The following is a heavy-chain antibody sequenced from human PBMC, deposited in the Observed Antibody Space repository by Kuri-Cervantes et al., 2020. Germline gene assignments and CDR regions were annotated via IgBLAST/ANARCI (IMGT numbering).Heavy chain of an antibody. V-gene: IGHV1-2*02. CDR2: INPNSGGT. D-gene: IGHD3-16*01. J-gene: IGHJ2*01. Sequence: ASVKVSCQASAYTFTGYYMHWVRQAPGQGLEWMGWINPNSGGTNYAQKFQGRVAMTRDTSISTAYMELSRLRSDDTAVYYCACVNRYAYWYFDLWGRGTLVTVSS. CDR1: AYTFTGYY. CDR3: ACVNRYAYWYFDL.